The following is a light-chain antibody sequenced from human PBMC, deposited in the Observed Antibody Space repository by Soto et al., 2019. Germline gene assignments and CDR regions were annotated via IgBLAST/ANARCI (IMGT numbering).Light chain of an antibody. Sequence: EIVLTQSPGTLSLSPGERSTLSCRASQSVSSNLAWYQQKPGQAPRLLIYETSSRATGIPDRFSGSGSQTDFTLTISRLEPEDFAVYYCQQYGTSPRTFGQGTKVDIK. CDR3: QQYGTSPRT. J-gene: IGKJ1*01. V-gene: IGKV3-20*01. CDR2: ETS. CDR1: QSVSSN.